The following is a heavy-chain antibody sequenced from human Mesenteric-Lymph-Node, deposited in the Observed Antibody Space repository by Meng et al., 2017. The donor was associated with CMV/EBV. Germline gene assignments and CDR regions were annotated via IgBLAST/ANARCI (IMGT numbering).Heavy chain of an antibody. J-gene: IGHJ4*02. Sequence: GESLKISCAASGFTFSNYWMHWVRQAPGKGLMWVSRIKGDGSRIKYADSVKGRFTISRDNTKNTLYLQMNSLRAEDTGVYYCARGYSSPGWWGQGTLVTVSS. CDR1: GFTFSNYW. D-gene: IGHD3-22*01. CDR2: IKGDGSRI. CDR3: ARGYSSPGW. V-gene: IGHV3-74*01.